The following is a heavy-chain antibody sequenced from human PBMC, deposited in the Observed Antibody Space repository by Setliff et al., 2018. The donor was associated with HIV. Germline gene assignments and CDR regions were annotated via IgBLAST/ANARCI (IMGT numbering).Heavy chain of an antibody. D-gene: IGHD2-15*01. J-gene: IGHJ3*02. CDR2: ISPIFGTA. CDR1: GYTFIDYF. V-gene: IGHV1-69*05. Sequence: SVKVSCKASGYTFIDYFMHWVRQAPGQGLEWMGWISPIFGTANYAQKFQGRVTITTDESTSTAYMELSSLRSEDTAVYYCARDHSGQRLHDAFDIWGQGTMVTVSS. CDR3: ARDHSGQRLHDAFDI.